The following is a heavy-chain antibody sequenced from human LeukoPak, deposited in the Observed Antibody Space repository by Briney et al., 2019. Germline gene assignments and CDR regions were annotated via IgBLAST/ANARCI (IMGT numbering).Heavy chain of an antibody. V-gene: IGHV3-23*01. Sequence: PWGSLRLSCAASGFTFSSYAMSWVRQAPGKGLEWVSSVSGSGGSTYYADSVKGRFTISRDNSKNTLYLQMNSLRAEDTAVYYCARAAYYYGSGSCLDYWGQGTLVTVSS. CDR1: GFTFSSYA. CDR3: ARAAYYYGSGSCLDY. D-gene: IGHD3-10*01. J-gene: IGHJ4*02. CDR2: VSGSGGST.